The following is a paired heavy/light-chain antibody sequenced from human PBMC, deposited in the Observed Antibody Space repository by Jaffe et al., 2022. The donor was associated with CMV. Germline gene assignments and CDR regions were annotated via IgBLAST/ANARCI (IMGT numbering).Heavy chain of an antibody. Sequence: QVQLQESGPGLVKPSETLSLTCTVSGGSISSYYWSWIRQPPGKGLEWIGYIYYSGSTNYNPSLKSRVTISVDTSKNQFSLKLSSVTAADTAVYYCASSSYGSGSYYDTYYYYYMDVWGKGTTVTVSS. D-gene: IGHD3-10*01. CDR2: IYYSGST. J-gene: IGHJ6*03. V-gene: IGHV4-59*08. CDR1: GGSISSYY. CDR3: ASSSYGSGSYYDTYYYYYMDV.
Light chain of an antibody. Sequence: SYELTQPPSVSVSPGQTARITCSGDALPKQYAYWYQQKPGQAPVLVIYKDSERPSGIPERFSGSSSGTTVTLTISGVQAEDEADYYCQSADSSGTYEVFGGGTKLTVL. J-gene: IGLJ3*02. CDR3: QSADSSGTYEV. V-gene: IGLV3-25*03. CDR2: KDS. CDR1: ALPKQY.